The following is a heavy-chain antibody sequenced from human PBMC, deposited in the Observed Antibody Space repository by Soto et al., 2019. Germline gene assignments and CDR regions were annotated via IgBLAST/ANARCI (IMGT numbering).Heavy chain of an antibody. V-gene: IGHV3-64*01. CDR1: GFTFGSYP. J-gene: IGHJ4*02. CDR2: ISTNGDST. Sequence: EVQLVESGGGLVQPGGSLRLSCAASGFTFGSYPMHWVRQAPGKGLEYVSAISTNGDSTFYANSVKGRFTISRDNSKNTLYLQMGSLRAEDMGVYYCARDGMSRPRWVFDYWGQGTLVTASS. D-gene: IGHD1-1*01. CDR3: ARDGMSRPRWVFDY.